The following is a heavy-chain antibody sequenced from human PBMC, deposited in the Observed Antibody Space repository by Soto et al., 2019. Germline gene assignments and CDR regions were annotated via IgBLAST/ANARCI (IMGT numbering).Heavy chain of an antibody. Sequence: QVQLQESGPGLVKPSQTLSLTCTVSGGSISSGDYYWSWIRQPPGKGLEWIGYIYYSGSTYYNPSLKXXVXIXXDTSKNQFSLKLSSVTAADTAVYYCARDEDGYTDYWGQGTLVTVSS. J-gene: IGHJ4*02. V-gene: IGHV4-30-4*01. CDR2: IYYSGST. D-gene: IGHD5-12*01. CDR3: ARDEDGYTDY. CDR1: GGSISSGDYY.